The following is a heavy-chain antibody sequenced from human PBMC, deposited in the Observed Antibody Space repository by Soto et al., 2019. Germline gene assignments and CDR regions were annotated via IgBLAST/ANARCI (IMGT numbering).Heavy chain of an antibody. J-gene: IGHJ4*02. CDR2: IYYSGST. Sequence: PSETLSLTCTVSGGSISSSSYYWGWIRQPPGKGLEWIGSIYYSGSTYYNPSLKSRVTISVDTSKNQFSLKLSSVTAADTAVYYCARSNNYYASSGYPYYFDYWGQGTLVTVSS. V-gene: IGHV4-39*01. CDR1: GGSISSSSYY. CDR3: ARSNNYYASSGYPYYFDY. D-gene: IGHD3-22*01.